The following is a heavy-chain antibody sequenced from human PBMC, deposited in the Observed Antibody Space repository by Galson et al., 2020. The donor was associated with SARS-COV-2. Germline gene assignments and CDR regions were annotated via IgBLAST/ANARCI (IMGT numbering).Heavy chain of an antibody. CDR1: GYTFTDYY. V-gene: IGHV1-2*02. D-gene: IGHD3-3*01. Sequence: ASVKVSCKASGYTFTDYYIHWVRQAPGQGLEWMGWINPNSGATNYAQKFQGRVTMTRDTSISTAYMELSRLISDDTGVYYCAREVGRDGDHAFDIWGQGTMVSVSS. CDR3: AREVGRDGDHAFDI. CDR2: INPNSGAT. J-gene: IGHJ3*02.